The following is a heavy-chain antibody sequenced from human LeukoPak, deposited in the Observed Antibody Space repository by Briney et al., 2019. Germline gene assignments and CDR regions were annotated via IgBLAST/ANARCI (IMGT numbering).Heavy chain of an antibody. D-gene: IGHD6-19*01. CDR1: GGSFSGYY. Sequence: SETLSLTCAVYGGSFSGYYWSWIRQPPGKGLEWIGEINHSGSTNYNPSLKSRVTISVDTSKNQFSLKLSSVTAADTAVYYCARAPLGIAVAGTGVIFDYWGQGTLVTVSS. CDR3: ARAPLGIAVAGTGVIFDY. V-gene: IGHV4-34*01. J-gene: IGHJ4*02. CDR2: INHSGST.